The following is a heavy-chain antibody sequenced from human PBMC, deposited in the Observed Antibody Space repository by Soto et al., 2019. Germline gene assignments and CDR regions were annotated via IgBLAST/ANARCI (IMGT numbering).Heavy chain of an antibody. D-gene: IGHD6-13*01. Sequence: EVRLLESGGGLVQPGGSLRLSCAASGFTFSSYAMSWVRQAPGKGLEWVSAISGSGGSTDYACSVKGRFTIPRDNTTTTQYLQMNSLRAEDTAVYYCANDCGIAAAGGAFDIWGQGTMVTVSS. CDR3: ANDCGIAAAGGAFDI. CDR1: GFTFSSYA. J-gene: IGHJ3*02. V-gene: IGHV3-23*01. CDR2: ISGSGGST.